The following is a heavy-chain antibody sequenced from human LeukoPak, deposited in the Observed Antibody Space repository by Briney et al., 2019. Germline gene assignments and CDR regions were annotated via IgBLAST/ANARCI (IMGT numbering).Heavy chain of an antibody. D-gene: IGHD1-26*01. CDR2: IKEDESAK. Sequence: GGPLRLSCAASGFTFRSYWMAWVRQAPGKGLEWVANIKEDESAKHQADSVKGRFTISRDNALNSVYLQMSSLRGEDTAVYYCARDVGGSLDYWGQGPLVTVSS. V-gene: IGHV3-7*01. CDR3: ARDVGGSLDY. CDR1: GFTFRSYW. J-gene: IGHJ4*02.